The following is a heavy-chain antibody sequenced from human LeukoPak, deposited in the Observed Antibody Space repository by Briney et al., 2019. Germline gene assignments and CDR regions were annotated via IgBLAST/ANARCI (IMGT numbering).Heavy chain of an antibody. CDR2: IYYSGST. CDR1: GGSISSSTYY. Sequence: PSETLSLTYTVSGGSISSSTYYWGWIRQPPGKGLEWIGSIYYSGSTYYNASLKSRVTISADTSKNQFSLKLSSVTAADTAVYYCARPLSGSSSWHGDAFDIWGQGTMVTVSS. D-gene: IGHD6-13*01. CDR3: ARPLSGSSSWHGDAFDI. J-gene: IGHJ3*02. V-gene: IGHV4-39*01.